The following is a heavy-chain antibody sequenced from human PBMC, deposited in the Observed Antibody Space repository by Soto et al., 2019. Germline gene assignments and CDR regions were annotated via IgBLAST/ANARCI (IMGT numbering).Heavy chain of an antibody. CDR1: GVSISSGNW. CDR3: ARLIYDTRINSLYHDS. J-gene: IGHJ4*02. V-gene: IGHV4-4*02. D-gene: IGHD3-10*01. CDR2: IHHSGDT. Sequence: SETLSLTCGVSGVSISSGNWWRWVRQSPEKGLQWIGEIHHSGDTNSHPSLRGRVIISVEKSKNQFSLRLHSVTAADTAIYYCARLIYDTRINSLYHDSWGQGALVTVSS.